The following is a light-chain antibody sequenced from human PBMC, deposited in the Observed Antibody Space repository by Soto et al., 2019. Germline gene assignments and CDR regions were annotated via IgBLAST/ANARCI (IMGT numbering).Light chain of an antibody. J-gene: IGLJ2*01. V-gene: IGLV2-23*02. CDR1: SSEIGNFNL. CDR2: NDN. Sequence: QSALTQPASVSGSPGQSITISCTATSSEIGNFNLVSWYLQHPGKAPKLIIYNDNKRPSGVSNLFSGAKSGNTASLTISGLRADDESDYYCCSYAGTSTFFGGGTKLTVL. CDR3: CSYAGTSTF.